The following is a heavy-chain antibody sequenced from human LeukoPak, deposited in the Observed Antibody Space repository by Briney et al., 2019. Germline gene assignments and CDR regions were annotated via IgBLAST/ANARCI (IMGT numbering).Heavy chain of an antibody. Sequence: GASVKVSCKASGYTFTGYYMHWVRQAPGQGLEWMGRINPNSGGTNYAQKFQGRVTMTRDTSISTAYMELSSLRSDDTAVYYCARVEGIRQWLVQGAYYFDYWGQGTLVTVSS. J-gene: IGHJ4*02. CDR1: GYTFTGYY. D-gene: IGHD6-19*01. CDR2: INPNSGGT. CDR3: ARVEGIRQWLVQGAYYFDY. V-gene: IGHV1-2*06.